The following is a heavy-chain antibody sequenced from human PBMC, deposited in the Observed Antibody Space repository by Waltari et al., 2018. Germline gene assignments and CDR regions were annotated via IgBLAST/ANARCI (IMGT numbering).Heavy chain of an antibody. D-gene: IGHD2-21*02. CDR3: ARGYGGNSPSFDY. V-gene: IGHV4-38-2*01. J-gene: IGHJ4*02. CDR2: IFHGGST. CDR1: GYSIASGYY. Sequence: QVQLQESGPGLVEPSETLSLTCAVSGYSIASGYYWVWIRQPPGKGLEWIGSIFHGGSTSYNPSLKSRVTISVDTSKNQFSLKLNSVTAADTAIDYCARGYGGNSPSFDYWGQGTLVTVSS.